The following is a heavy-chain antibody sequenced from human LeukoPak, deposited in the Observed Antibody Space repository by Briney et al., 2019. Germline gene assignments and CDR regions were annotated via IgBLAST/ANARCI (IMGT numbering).Heavy chain of an antibody. J-gene: IGHJ5*02. Sequence: ASVKVSCKASGHTSTSYYMHWVRQAPGQGLEWMGIINPSGGSTSYAQKFQGRVTMTRDTSTSTVYMELSSLRSEDTAVYYCARARITMVRGVIFWFDPWGQGTLVTVSS. CDR1: GHTSTSYY. D-gene: IGHD3-10*01. V-gene: IGHV1-46*01. CDR3: ARARITMVRGVIFWFDP. CDR2: INPSGGST.